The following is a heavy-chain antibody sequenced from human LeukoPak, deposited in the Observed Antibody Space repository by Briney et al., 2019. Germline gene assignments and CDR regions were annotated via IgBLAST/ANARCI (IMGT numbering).Heavy chain of an antibody. CDR2: ISSDGRVE. D-gene: IGHD3-9*01. CDR3: ARDSLNGPFVISLDY. Sequence: PGGSLRLSCAASGFTFSKAWMSWVRQAPGKGLEWVSHISSDGRVETYLDSVRGRFTMSRDNAKDLLFLQMNGLRAEDTAVYYCARDSLNGPFVISLDYWGQGALVTVSS. V-gene: IGHV3-11*04. J-gene: IGHJ4*02. CDR1: GFTFSKAW.